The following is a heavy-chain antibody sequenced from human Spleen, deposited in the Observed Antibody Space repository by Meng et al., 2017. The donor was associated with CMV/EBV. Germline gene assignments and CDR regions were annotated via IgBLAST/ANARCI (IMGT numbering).Heavy chain of an antibody. CDR3: AREVRTRILAWFDP. V-gene: IGHV1-69*10. Sequence: SVKVSGKASGRTFSSYAISWVRQAPGQGLEWMGGIIPILGIANYAQKFQGRFTITADKSTSTAYMELSSLRSEDTAVYYCAREVRTRILAWFDPWGQGTLVTVSS. J-gene: IGHJ5*02. CDR1: GRTFSSYA. D-gene: IGHD2-15*01. CDR2: IIPILGIA.